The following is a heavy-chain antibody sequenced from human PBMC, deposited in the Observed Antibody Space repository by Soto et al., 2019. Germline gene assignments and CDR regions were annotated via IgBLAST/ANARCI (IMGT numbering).Heavy chain of an antibody. Sequence: ASVKVSCKTSGGSFSNYAISWVRQAPGQGLEWMGAIIPMFGTANYAQMFQGRVTITADESTNTAYMEVSSLRAEDSAVYYCARGATVTREYFYGMDDWGQGTTVTVSS. V-gene: IGHV1-69*13. CDR1: GGSFSNYA. D-gene: IGHD4-4*01. J-gene: IGHJ6*02. CDR2: IIPMFGTA. CDR3: ARGATVTREYFYGMDD.